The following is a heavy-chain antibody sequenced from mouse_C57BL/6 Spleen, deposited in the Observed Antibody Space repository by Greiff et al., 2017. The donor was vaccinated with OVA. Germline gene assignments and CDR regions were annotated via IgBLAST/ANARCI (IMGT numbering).Heavy chain of an antibody. J-gene: IGHJ3*01. D-gene: IGHD2-4*01. CDR3: ARTDYYDYDGVAY. V-gene: IGHV14-3*01. CDR1: GFNIKNTY. Sequence: VHVKQSVAELVRPGASVKLSCTASGFNIKNTYMHWVKQRPEQGLEWIGRIDPANGNTKYAPKFQGKATITADTSSNTAYLQLSSLTSEDTAIYYCARTDYYDYDGVAYWGQGTLVTVSA. CDR2: IDPANGNT.